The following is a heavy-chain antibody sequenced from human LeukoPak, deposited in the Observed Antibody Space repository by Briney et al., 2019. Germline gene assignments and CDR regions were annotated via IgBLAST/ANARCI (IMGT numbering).Heavy chain of an antibody. J-gene: IGHJ4*02. CDR1: GFTFDDYD. Sequence: GGSLRLSCAASGFTFDDYDMHWVRQAPGKGLEWVSGIRWNSGSIGYADSVKGRFTISRDNAKNSLYLQMNSLRAEDTALYYCAKGAYYDILTGYSDPNFDYWGQGTLVTVSS. D-gene: IGHD3-9*01. CDR2: IRWNSGSI. CDR3: AKGAYYDILTGYSDPNFDY. V-gene: IGHV3-9*01.